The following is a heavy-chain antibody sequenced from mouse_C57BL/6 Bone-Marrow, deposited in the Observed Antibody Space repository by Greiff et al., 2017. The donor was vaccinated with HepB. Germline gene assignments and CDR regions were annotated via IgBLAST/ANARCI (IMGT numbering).Heavy chain of an antibody. CDR3: ARSLYYSNYFDY. CDR2: IYPGDGDT. D-gene: IGHD2-5*01. J-gene: IGHJ2*01. CDR1: GYAFSSYW. V-gene: IGHV1-80*01. Sequence: VQLQQSGAELVKPGASVKISCKASGYAFSSYWMNWVKQRPGKGLEWIGQIYPGDGDTNYNGKFKGKATLTADKSSSTAYMQLSSLTSEDSAVYFCARSLYYSNYFDYWGQGTTLTVSS.